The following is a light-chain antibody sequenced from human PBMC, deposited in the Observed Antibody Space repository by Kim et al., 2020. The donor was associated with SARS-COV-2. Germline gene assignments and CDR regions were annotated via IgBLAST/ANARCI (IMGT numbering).Light chain of an antibody. CDR2: DAS. CDR1: QDVGNF. V-gene: IGKV1-33*01. J-gene: IGKJ4*01. CDR3: QQYENLPLT. Sequence: DIQMTQSPSSLSASVGDRVTITCQASQDVGNFLNWYQQKPGKAPQLLIFDASNLETGVPSRFSGSGSGTNFTFTINSLQPDDIATFYCQQYENLPLTFGGGTKLEI.